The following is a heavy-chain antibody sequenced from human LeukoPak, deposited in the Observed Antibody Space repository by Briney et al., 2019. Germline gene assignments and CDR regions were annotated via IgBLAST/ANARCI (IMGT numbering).Heavy chain of an antibody. CDR2: LYRGGSS. Sequence: GGSLRLSRADPGFTVNNNYMNWVRQAPGRGLEWVSILYRGGSSYYADSVRGRFTISRDSSTNTLFLQMHSLRVEDTAAYYCASGRFGESWVWGQGTLVTVSS. CDR1: GFTVNNNY. J-gene: IGHJ1*01. D-gene: IGHD3-10*01. CDR3: ASGRFGESWV. V-gene: IGHV3-53*01.